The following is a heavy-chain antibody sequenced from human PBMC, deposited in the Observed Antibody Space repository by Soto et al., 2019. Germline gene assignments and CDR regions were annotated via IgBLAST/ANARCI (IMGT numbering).Heavy chain of an antibody. D-gene: IGHD4-17*01. CDR3: AKSPRSGEYPLGY. CDR1: GFTFDEYA. V-gene: IGHV3-9*01. Sequence: EVQLVESGGGLVQPGRSLRLSCAASGFTFDEYAMHWVRQAPGKGLEWVSGISWNSGSIGYADSVKGRFTISRDTAKNSLYLQMNRLRSEDTALYYCAKSPRSGEYPLGYWGQGTLVTLCS. CDR2: ISWNSGSI. J-gene: IGHJ4*02.